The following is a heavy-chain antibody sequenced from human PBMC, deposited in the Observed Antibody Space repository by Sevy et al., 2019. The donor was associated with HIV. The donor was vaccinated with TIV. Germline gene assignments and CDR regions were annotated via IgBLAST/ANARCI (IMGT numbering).Heavy chain of an antibody. CDR2: FNGRGGSA. J-gene: IGHJ4*02. D-gene: IGHD1-26*01. CDR1: GFTFSSFA. Sequence: GGSLRLSCAASGFTFSSFAMSWVRHIPGKGLEWVSTFNGRGGSAYYADSVKGRFTLSRDNSNNTVFLQMNRLRDEDTAVYYCARPTPRIAPSSAALFDYWGQGTLVTVSS. V-gene: IGHV3-23*01. CDR3: ARPTPRIAPSSAALFDY.